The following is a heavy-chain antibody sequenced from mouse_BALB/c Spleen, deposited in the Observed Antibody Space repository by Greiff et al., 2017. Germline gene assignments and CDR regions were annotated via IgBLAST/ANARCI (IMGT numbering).Heavy chain of an antibody. J-gene: IGHJ4*01. Sequence: VKLMESGAELVRPGSSVKISCKASGYSFSSYWMNWVKQRPGQGLEWIGQIYPGDGDTNYNGKFKGKATLTADKSSSTAYMQLSSLTSEDSAVYFCARGWIYYAMDYWGQGTSVTVSA. CDR2: IYPGDGDT. CDR3: ARGWIYYAMDY. CDR1: GYSFSSYW. V-gene: IGHV1-80*01. D-gene: IGHD2-3*01.